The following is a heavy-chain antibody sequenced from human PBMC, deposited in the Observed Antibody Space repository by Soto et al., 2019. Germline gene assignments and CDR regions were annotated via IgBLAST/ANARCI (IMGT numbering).Heavy chain of an antibody. D-gene: IGHD6-6*01. CDR2: MNPNSGNK. J-gene: IGHJ4*02. Sequence: GASVRISCKASGYTFTSYDINWVRQATGQGLEWMGWMNPNSGNKGYAQKFQGRVTMTRNTSISTAYMELSSLRSEDTAVYYCARGRAAHGVYFDYWGQGTLVTVSA. CDR3: ARGRAAHGVYFDY. CDR1: GYTFTSYD. V-gene: IGHV1-8*01.